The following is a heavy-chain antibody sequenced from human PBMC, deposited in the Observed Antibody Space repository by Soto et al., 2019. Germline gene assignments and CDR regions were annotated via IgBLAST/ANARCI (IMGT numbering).Heavy chain of an antibody. Sequence: QVQLQESGPGLVRPSQTLSLSCTVSGGSISNSANHWSWIRQHPGEGLEWIGYSYYSGGTYYSPSRKGQVTMSVDASKNQFSLKLSSVTAAATAVDYCARGGRRVPSGFDPWGKGTLVTVSS. CDR3: ARGGRRVPSGFDP. D-gene: IGHD3-10*01. CDR1: GGSISNSANH. J-gene: IGHJ5*02. V-gene: IGHV4-31*01. CDR2: SYYSGGT.